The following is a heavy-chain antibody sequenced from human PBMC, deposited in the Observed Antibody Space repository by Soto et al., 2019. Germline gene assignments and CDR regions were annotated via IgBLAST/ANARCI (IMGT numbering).Heavy chain of an antibody. D-gene: IGHD3-3*01. Sequence: GGSLRLSCAASGFTFNSYAMSWVRQAPGKGLEWVSAISDSGGSTYYVDSVKGRFTISRDNSKNLLYLQMSSLRAEDTAIYYCARVSGPSLEWLKWDYWGQGILVTVSS. V-gene: IGHV3-23*01. CDR2: ISDSGGST. CDR3: ARVSGPSLEWLKWDY. CDR1: GFTFNSYA. J-gene: IGHJ4*02.